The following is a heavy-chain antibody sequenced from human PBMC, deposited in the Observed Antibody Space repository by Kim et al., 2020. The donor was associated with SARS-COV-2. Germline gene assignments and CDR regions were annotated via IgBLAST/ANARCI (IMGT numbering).Heavy chain of an antibody. D-gene: IGHD1-26*01. CDR3: AVGLSGSYQQRYYYYYYGMDV. CDR2: MNPNSGNT. CDR1: GYTFTSYD. V-gene: IGHV1-8*01. Sequence: ASVKVSCKASGYTFTSYDINWVRQATGQGLEWMGWMNPNSGNTGYAQKFQGRVTMTRNTSISTAYMELSSLRSEDTAVYYCAVGLSGSYQQRYYYYYYGMDVWGQGTTVTVSS. J-gene: IGHJ6*02.